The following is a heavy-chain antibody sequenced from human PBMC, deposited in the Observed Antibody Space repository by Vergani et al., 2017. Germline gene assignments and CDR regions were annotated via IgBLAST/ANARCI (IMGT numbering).Heavy chain of an antibody. CDR1: GYTFTSYY. CDR2: INPSGGST. Sequence: QVQLVQSGAEVKKPGASVKVSCKASGYTFTSYYMHWVRQAPGQGLEWMGIINPSGGSTSYAQKFQGRVTITADKSTSTAYMELGSLRSEDTAVYYCARQDYYYYYMDVWGKGTTVTVSS. J-gene: IGHJ6*03. V-gene: IGHV1-46*01. CDR3: ARQDYYYYYMDV.